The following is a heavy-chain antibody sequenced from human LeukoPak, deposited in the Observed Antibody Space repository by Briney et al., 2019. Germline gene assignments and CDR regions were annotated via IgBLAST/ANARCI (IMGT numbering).Heavy chain of an antibody. CDR3: RRSRTLFDSGRGLDS. J-gene: IGHJ4*02. CDR2: INTDGFST. D-gene: IGHD3-9*01. CDR1: GFISSSYW. Sequence: GWSLRLSCAASGFISSSYWMHWVRQPPGKGLVYIACINTDGFSTSYADSVKGRFTISRDNANHTLYLQMNGLPAEDTAGYYCRRSRTLFDSGRGLDSWGQGTLASVCS. V-gene: IGHV3-74*01.